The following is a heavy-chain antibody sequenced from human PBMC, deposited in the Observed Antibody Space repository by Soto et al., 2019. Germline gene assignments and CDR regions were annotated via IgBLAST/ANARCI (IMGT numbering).Heavy chain of an antibody. CDR2: INPSDGST. J-gene: IGHJ6*03. Sequence: ASVKVSCKASGYTFTSYYMHWVRQAPGQGLEWMGIINPSDGSTSYAQKFQGRVTMTRDTSTSTVYMELSSLRSEDTAVYYCARDTYDFWSGPPRIYYYYYMDVWGKGTTVTVSS. CDR3: ARDTYDFWSGPPRIYYYYYMDV. D-gene: IGHD3-3*01. CDR1: GYTFTSYY. V-gene: IGHV1-46*03.